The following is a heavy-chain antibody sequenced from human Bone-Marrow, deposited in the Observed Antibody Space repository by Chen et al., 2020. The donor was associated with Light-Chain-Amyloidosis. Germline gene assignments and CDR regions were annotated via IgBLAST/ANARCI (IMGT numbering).Heavy chain of an antibody. CDR3: ARRRDGYNFDY. CDR2: IYPDDSDA. CDR1: GYTFPNYW. V-gene: IGHV5-51*01. Sequence: SWGISCKGSGYTFPNYWIGWVRQMPGKGLEWMGVIYPDDSDARYSPSFEGQVTISADKSITTAYLQWRSLKASDTAMYYCARRRDGYNFDYWGQGTLVTVSS. D-gene: IGHD5-12*01. J-gene: IGHJ4*02.